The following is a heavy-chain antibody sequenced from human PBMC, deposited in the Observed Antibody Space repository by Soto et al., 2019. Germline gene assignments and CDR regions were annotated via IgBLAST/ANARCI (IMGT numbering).Heavy chain of an antibody. Sequence: QVQLVQSGAEVKKPGASVKVSCKASGYTFTSYDINWVRQATGQGLEWMGWMNPNSGNTGYAQKFQGRVTMTRNTSISTAYMELSSLRSEDSAVYYCARGMSNRGVNWFDPWGQGTLVTVSS. D-gene: IGHD3-10*01. V-gene: IGHV1-8*01. CDR2: MNPNSGNT. J-gene: IGHJ5*02. CDR1: GYTFTSYD. CDR3: ARGMSNRGVNWFDP.